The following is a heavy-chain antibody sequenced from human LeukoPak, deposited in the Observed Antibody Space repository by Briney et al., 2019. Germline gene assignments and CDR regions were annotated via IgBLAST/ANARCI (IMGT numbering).Heavy chain of an antibody. D-gene: IGHD1-26*01. Sequence: PGRSLRLSCAVSGFTLDDYAMHWVRQTPGEGMEWVSGISWNRGSIGYADSVKGRFTISREKDKKSLSLQMNSLRAEDTALYYCAKARVGATELIDYWGQGTLVTVSS. CDR1: GFTLDDYA. CDR2: ISWNRGSI. J-gene: IGHJ4*02. V-gene: IGHV3-9*01. CDR3: AKARVGATELIDY.